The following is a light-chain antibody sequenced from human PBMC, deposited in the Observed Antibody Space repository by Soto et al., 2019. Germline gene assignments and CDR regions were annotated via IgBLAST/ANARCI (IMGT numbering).Light chain of an antibody. J-gene: IGLJ1*01. CDR1: SSDVGSYSL. CDR2: EVS. Sequence: QSALTQPASVSGSPGQSITISCTGTSSDVGSYSLVSWYQQHPGKAPKLMIYEVSKRPSGVSNRFSGSKSGDTASLTISGLQAEDEADYYCCSYAGSNTYVFGTGTRSPS. V-gene: IGLV2-23*02. CDR3: CSYAGSNTYV.